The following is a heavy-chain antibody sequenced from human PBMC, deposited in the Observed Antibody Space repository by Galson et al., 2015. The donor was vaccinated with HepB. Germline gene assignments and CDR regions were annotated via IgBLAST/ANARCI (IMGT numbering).Heavy chain of an antibody. CDR1: GFTFSNYG. V-gene: IGHV3-30*18. Sequence: LRLSCAASGFTFSNYGMHWVRQAPGKGLEWVAVISYDGSNKYYADSVKGRFTISRGNSKNTLYLQMNSLRAEDTALYYCAKDPYLYSALAGTMAGFDYWGQGTLVTVSS. D-gene: IGHD6-19*01. CDR2: ISYDGSNK. J-gene: IGHJ4*02. CDR3: AKDPYLYSALAGTMAGFDY.